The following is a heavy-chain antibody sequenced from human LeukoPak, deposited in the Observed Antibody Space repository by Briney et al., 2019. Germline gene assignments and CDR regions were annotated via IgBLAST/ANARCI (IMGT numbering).Heavy chain of an antibody. Sequence: PSETLSLTRTLSGGSISGSYWSWIRHPPRRGMEWIAYMYNSGSTNYNPYLKSRVTISIDTSKNQFSLKLSSLTAADTAIYYCARGIESYGDYGYWGQGILVTVSS. CDR1: GGSISGSY. V-gene: IGHV4-59*01. CDR2: MYNSGST. CDR3: ARGIESYGDYGY. D-gene: IGHD4-17*01. J-gene: IGHJ4*02.